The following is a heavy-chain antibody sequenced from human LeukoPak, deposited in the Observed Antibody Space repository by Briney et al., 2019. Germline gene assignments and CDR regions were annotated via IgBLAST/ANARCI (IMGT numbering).Heavy chain of an antibody. Sequence: PGGSLRLSCAASGFTFSSYAMHWVRQAPGKGLEWVAVISYDGSNKYYADSVKGRFTISRDNSKNTLYLQMNSLRAEDTAVYYCARDRKYSSSWYLGYWGQGTLVTVSS. J-gene: IGHJ4*02. CDR3: ARDRKYSSSWYLGY. D-gene: IGHD6-13*01. V-gene: IGHV3-30*04. CDR1: GFTFSSYA. CDR2: ISYDGSNK.